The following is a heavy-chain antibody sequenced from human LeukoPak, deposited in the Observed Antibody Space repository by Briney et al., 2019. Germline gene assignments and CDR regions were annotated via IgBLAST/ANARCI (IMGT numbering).Heavy chain of an antibody. J-gene: IGHJ4*02. V-gene: IGHV3-7*05. Sequence: GGSLRLSCAPSGFTFSSYWMSWVRQAPGKGREWVANIKQDGSEKYYVDSVKGRFTISRDNAKNSLYLQMNRLRAQDTGVYYCARDQRYCSSSSCPWEPFDYWGQGTLVAVSS. D-gene: IGHD2-2*01. CDR1: GFTFSSYW. CDR2: IKQDGSEK. CDR3: ARDQRYCSSSSCPWEPFDY.